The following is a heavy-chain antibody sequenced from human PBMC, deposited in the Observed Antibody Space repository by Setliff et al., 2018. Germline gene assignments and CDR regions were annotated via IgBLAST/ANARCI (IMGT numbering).Heavy chain of an antibody. CDR1: GGAISSYY. CDR3: ARKGISALSGAFDM. CDR2: IYTSGRT. J-gene: IGHJ3*02. Sequence: SETLSLTCTVSGGAISSYYWSWIRQPAGKGLEWIGRIYTSGRTNYNPSLKSRVTMSVDTSKNQFSLKLSSVTAADTAVYYCARKGISALSGAFDMWGQGTMVTVSS. D-gene: IGHD1-26*01. V-gene: IGHV4-4*07.